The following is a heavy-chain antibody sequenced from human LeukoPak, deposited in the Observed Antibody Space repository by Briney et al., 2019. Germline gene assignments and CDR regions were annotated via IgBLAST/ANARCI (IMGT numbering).Heavy chain of an antibody. D-gene: IGHD3-16*01. CDR2: INHSGST. J-gene: IGHJ6*02. CDR3: ARVVTFPYYYYYGMDV. Sequence: SETLSLTCAVYGGSFSGYYWSWIRQPPGKGLEWIGEINHSGSTNYNPSLKSRVTISVDTSKNQFSLKLSSVTAADTAVYYCARVVTFPYYYYYGMDVWGQGTTVTVSS. V-gene: IGHV4-34*01. CDR1: GGSFSGYY.